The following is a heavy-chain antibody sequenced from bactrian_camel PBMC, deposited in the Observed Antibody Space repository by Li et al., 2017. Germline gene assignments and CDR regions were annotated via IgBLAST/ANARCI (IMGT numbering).Heavy chain of an antibody. CDR2: IYSDGSTT. V-gene: IGHV3S6*01. Sequence: HVQLVESGGGSVQAGGSLRLSCLTTGYTTRINCVSWFRQAPGKGLEWVSSIYSDGSTTYHADSVKDRFIISRDGDTNTLYLQMNSLKTVDTAVYYCASFERQFSGSWCYDNWGQGTQVTVS. D-gene: IGHD3*01. J-gene: IGHJ4*01. CDR3: ASFERQFSGSWCYDN. CDR1: GYTTRINC.